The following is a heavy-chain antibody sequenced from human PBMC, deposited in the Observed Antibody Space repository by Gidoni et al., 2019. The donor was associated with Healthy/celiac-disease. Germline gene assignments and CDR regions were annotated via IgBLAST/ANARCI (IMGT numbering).Heavy chain of an antibody. CDR2: IYYSGST. J-gene: IGHJ4*02. CDR3: ARDSHDYGDYYFDY. V-gene: IGHV4-59*01. D-gene: IGHD4-17*01. Sequence: QVQLQESGPGLVKPSETLSITCPVSGGSISSYYWSWIRQPPGKRLEWIGYIYYSGSTNYNPSLKSRVTISVDTSKNQFSLKLSSVTAADTAVYYCARDSHDYGDYYFDYWGQGTLVTVSS. CDR1: GGSISSYY.